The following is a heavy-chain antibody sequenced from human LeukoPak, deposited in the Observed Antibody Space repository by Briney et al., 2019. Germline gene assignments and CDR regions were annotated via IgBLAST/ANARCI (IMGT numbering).Heavy chain of an antibody. V-gene: IGHV3-21*01. D-gene: IGHD3-3*01. CDR2: ISSSSSYI. CDR1: GFTFSRYS. J-gene: IGHJ6*03. Sequence: GGSLRLSCAASGFTFSRYSMNWVRQAPGKGLEWVSCISSSSSYIYYADSVKARFTISRDNSQNTVSLQLNNLRIEDTALYYCAKTSLSDPSGHYYYMDVWGKGTTVTVSS. CDR3: AKTSLSDPSGHYYYMDV.